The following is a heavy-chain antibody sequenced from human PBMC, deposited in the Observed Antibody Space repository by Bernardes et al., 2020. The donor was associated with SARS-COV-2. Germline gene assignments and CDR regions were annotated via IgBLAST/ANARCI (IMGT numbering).Heavy chain of an antibody. CDR3: ITASRSPF. CDR2: IKSKTDGGTT. J-gene: IGHJ4*02. V-gene: IGHV3-15*01. CDR1: GFTFRNAW. Sequence: GGSLRLSCAASGFTFRNAWMSWVRQAPGPGLEWVGRIKSKTDGGTTDYAAPVKGRFTISRDDSKDTLFLQMSSLKTEDTAVYYCITASRSPFWGQGTLVTVSS.